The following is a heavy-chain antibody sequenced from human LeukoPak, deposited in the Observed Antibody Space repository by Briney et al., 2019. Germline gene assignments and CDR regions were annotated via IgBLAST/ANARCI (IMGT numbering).Heavy chain of an antibody. Sequence: GGSLRLSCAASGFAFSTYAMQWVRQAPEKGLEYVSGISGNGDTIYYADSVKGRFTMSRDNSRNTLYLQMGSLRPEDTAVYYCARDGKATNDYWGQGTLVAVSS. CDR2: ISGNGDTI. J-gene: IGHJ4*02. D-gene: IGHD5-24*01. CDR3: ARDGKATNDY. CDR1: GFAFSTYA. V-gene: IGHV3-64*02.